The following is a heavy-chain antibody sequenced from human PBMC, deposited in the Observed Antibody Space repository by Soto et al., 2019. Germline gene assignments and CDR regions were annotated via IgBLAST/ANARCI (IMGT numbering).Heavy chain of an antibody. J-gene: IGHJ4*02. D-gene: IGHD4-17*01. CDR2: IYYSGRT. Sequence: QVQLQESGPGLVKPSETLSLTCTVSGGSISSYYWSLIRQPPGKGLEWIGYIYYSGRTNYNPSLKSRVTISVDTSKHQFSLKLSSVTAADTAVYDCARARWGHYGYFDYWGQGNLVTVSS. V-gene: IGHV4-59*01. CDR3: ARARWGHYGYFDY. CDR1: GGSISSYY.